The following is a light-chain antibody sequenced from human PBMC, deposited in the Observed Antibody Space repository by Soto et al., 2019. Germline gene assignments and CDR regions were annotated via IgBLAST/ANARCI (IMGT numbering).Light chain of an antibody. CDR1: QTVRNNY. V-gene: IGKV3-20*01. CDR2: DAS. J-gene: IGKJ4*01. Sequence: EIVMTQSPATLSVSPGERATLSCRASQTVRNNYLAWYQQKPGQAPRLLIYDASSRATGIPDRFSGGGSGTDFTLTISRLEPEDFAVYYCQQFSSYPLTLGGGIQVEI. CDR3: QQFSSYPLT.